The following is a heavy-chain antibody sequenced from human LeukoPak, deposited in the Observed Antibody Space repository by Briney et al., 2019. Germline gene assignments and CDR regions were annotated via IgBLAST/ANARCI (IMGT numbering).Heavy chain of an antibody. Sequence: SETLSLTCAVYGGSFSGYYWSWIRQPPGKGLEWIGEINHSGSTNYNPSLKSRVTISVDTSKNQFSLKLSTVTAADTAVYYCASGRDPDIATDYWGQGTLVTVSS. CDR3: ASGRDPDIATDY. D-gene: IGHD5-18*01. CDR2: INHSGST. J-gene: IGHJ4*02. V-gene: IGHV4-34*01. CDR1: GGSFSGYY.